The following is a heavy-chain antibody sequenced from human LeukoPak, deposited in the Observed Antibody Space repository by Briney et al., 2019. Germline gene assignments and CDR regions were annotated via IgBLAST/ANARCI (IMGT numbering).Heavy chain of an antibody. CDR3: TSEQQLVPAFDAFDI. CDR2: ISGSGGST. CDR1: GFTFSSYA. V-gene: IGHV3-23*01. J-gene: IGHJ3*02. D-gene: IGHD6-13*01. Sequence: GGSLRLSCAASGFTFSSYAMSWVRQAPGKGLEWVSAISGSGGSTYYADSVKGRFTISRDNSKNTLYLQMNSLKTEDTAVYYYTSEQQLVPAFDAFDIWGQGTMVTVSS.